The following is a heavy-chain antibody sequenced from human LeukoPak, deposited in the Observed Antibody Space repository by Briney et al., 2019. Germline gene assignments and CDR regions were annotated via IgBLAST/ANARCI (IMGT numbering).Heavy chain of an antibody. J-gene: IGHJ4*02. CDR2: IYYSGST. Sequence: SQTLSLTCTVSGGSISSGGYYWSWIRQHPGKGLEWIGYIYYSGSTYYNPSLKSRVTISVDTSKNQFSLKLSSVTAADTAVYYCAREGAGIRAPYYFDYWGQGTLVTVSS. CDR3: AREGAGIRAPYYFDY. D-gene: IGHD1-26*01. CDR1: GGSISSGGYY. V-gene: IGHV4-31*03.